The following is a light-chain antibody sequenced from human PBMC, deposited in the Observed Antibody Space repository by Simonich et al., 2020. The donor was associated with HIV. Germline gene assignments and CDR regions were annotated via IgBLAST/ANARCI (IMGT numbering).Light chain of an antibody. J-gene: IGLJ3*02. CDR3: CSYAGSSTWV. V-gene: IGLV2-11*01. CDR2: DVS. CDR1: SSDVGGYNY. Sequence: QSALTQPRSVSGSPGQSVTISCTGTSSDVGGYNYVSWYQQHPGKAPKLMIYDVSKWPAGVPDRFSGSLSGNTASLTISGLQAEDEADYYCCSYAGSSTWVFGGGTKLTVL.